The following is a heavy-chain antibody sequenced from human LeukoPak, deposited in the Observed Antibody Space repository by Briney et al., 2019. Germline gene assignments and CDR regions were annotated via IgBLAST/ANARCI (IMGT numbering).Heavy chain of an antibody. D-gene: IGHD3-22*01. Sequence: PGGSLRLSCAASGGTTDDYGMSWVRQAPGKGLEWVSGINWDGTNTYYAESVKGRFTISRDNAKKTVSLQMNSLRPEDTGVYYCARAPSEIGGYYPEYFRHWGQGTLVTVSS. CDR3: ARAPSEIGGYYPEYFRH. CDR1: GGTTDDYG. J-gene: IGHJ1*01. V-gene: IGHV3-20*04. CDR2: INWDGTNT.